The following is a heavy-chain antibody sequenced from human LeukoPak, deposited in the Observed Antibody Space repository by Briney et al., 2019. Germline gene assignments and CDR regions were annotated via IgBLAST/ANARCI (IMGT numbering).Heavy chain of an antibody. CDR1: GGSISNCY. CDR2: ISTSGNT. CDR3: ASDAFYDSGGYYYY. J-gene: IGHJ4*02. V-gene: IGHV4-4*07. Sequence: PSETLSLTCTVSGGSISNCYLRWIRQPAGKGLEWIGRISTSGNTDYNPYLKSRVTMSVDTSKKQFSLKLSSVTAADTAVYYCASDAFYDSGGYYYYWGQGTLVTVSS. D-gene: IGHD3-22*01.